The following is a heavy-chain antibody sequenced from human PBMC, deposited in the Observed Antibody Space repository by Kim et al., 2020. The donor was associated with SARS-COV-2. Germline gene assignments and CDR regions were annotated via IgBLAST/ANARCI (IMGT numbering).Heavy chain of an antibody. J-gene: IGHJ5*02. CDR1: GFTFSSYG. V-gene: IGHV3-30*18. CDR2: ISYDGSNK. D-gene: IGHD6-19*01. Sequence: GGSLRLSCAASGFTFSSYGMHWVRQAPGKGLEWVAVISYDGSNKYYADSVKGRFTISRDNSKNTLYLQMNSLRAEDTAVYYCAKDSSLGYSSGWWWFDPWGQGTLVTVSS. CDR3: AKDSSLGYSSGWWWFDP.